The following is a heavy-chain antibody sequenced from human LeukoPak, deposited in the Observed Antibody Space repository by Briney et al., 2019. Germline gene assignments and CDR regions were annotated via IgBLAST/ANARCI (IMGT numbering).Heavy chain of an antibody. CDR1: VGSFGAHY. CDR2: ISHSGST. D-gene: IGHD1-26*01. Sequence: SETLSLTCAVTVGSFGAHYWSWVRQPPGKGLEWIGDISHSGSTNYNPSLKSRVTISVVTSKNQFSLKLNSVTAADTAVYYCAREATGSPDYFDSWGQGTLVTVSS. J-gene: IGHJ4*02. V-gene: IGHV4-34*01. CDR3: AREATGSPDYFDS.